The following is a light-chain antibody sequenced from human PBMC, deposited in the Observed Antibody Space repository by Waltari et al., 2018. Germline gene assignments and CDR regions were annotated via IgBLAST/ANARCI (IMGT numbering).Light chain of an antibody. CDR3: LQDYTYPWT. J-gene: IGKJ1*01. CDR1: QDIRND. Sequence: AIPMTQYPSSLSASVGDRVTITCRSSQDIRNDLGWYQQKPGTAPKLLLYGAYSLQTGVPSRFSGSGAGTDFNLTTNSLQPEDFATYYCLQDYTYPWTFGPGTKVEIK. CDR2: GAY. V-gene: IGKV1-6*01.